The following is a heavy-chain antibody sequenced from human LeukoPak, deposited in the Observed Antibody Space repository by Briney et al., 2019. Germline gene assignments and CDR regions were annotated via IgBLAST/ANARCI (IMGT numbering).Heavy chain of an antibody. Sequence: SETLSLTCTVSGGSISSHYWSWIRQPPGKGLEWIGYIYYSGSTNYNPSLKSRVTISVDTSKNQFSLKLSSVTAADTAVYYCARDLLAAPGAFDIWGQGTMVTVSS. D-gene: IGHD6-13*01. CDR2: IYYSGST. CDR1: GGSISSHY. J-gene: IGHJ3*02. V-gene: IGHV4-59*11. CDR3: ARDLLAAPGAFDI.